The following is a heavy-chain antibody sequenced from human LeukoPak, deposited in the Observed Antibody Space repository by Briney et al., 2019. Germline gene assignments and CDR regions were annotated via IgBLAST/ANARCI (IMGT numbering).Heavy chain of an antibody. Sequence: GGSLRLSCAASEFTVRSYHMSWVRQAPGKGLEYVSAISCSGSSTYYADSVKGRFTISRDNSKNTLYLQMHSLRAEDTAVYYCAKESLRVVPYPNFDYWGQGTLVTVSS. CDR1: EFTVRSYH. J-gene: IGHJ4*02. D-gene: IGHD2-2*01. V-gene: IGHV3-23*01. CDR2: ISCSGSST. CDR3: AKESLRVVPYPNFDY.